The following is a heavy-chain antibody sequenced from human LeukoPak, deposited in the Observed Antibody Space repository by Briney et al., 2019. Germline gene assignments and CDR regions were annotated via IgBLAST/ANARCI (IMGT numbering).Heavy chain of an antibody. D-gene: IGHD2-2*01. CDR3: AREVVYCSSTSCLNEANWFYP. CDR2: ISYSGST. Sequence: SETLSLTCIVSGGIISSYYWNWIRQSPGKGLEWIGYISYSGSTNYNPSLKSRVTISVDTSKNQFSLKLSSVTAADTAVYYCAREVVYCSSTSCLNEANWFYPWGQGTLVTVSS. J-gene: IGHJ5*02. V-gene: IGHV4-59*12. CDR1: GGIISSYY.